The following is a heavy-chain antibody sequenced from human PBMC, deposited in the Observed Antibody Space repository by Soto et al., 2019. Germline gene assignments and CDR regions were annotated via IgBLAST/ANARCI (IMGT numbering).Heavy chain of an antibody. V-gene: IGHV1-69*13. CDR3: ASVLLVGPTEYHS. CDR2: IIPIFGTA. D-gene: IGHD1-26*01. CDR1: GGTFSSYA. Sequence: SVKVSCKASGGTFSSYAISWVRQAPGQGLEWMGGIIPIFGTADYAQKFQGRVTITADESTSTAYVELSSLRSEDTAVYYCASVLLVGPTEYHSWGQGTLVTVSS. J-gene: IGHJ4*02.